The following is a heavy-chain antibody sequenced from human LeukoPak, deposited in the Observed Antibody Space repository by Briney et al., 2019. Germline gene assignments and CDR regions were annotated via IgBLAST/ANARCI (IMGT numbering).Heavy chain of an antibody. CDR2: MDISGTT. CDR1: GGSISSYF. D-gene: IGHD3-9*01. J-gene: IGHJ4*02. Sequence: SETLSLTCTVSGGSISSYFWSWIRQPAGKGLEWIGRMDISGTTNYNPSLQSRVTLSLDTSKNQFFLKLSSVTAADTAVYFCARYSGTGYGMYYFDYWGQGSLVTVSS. V-gene: IGHV4-4*07. CDR3: ARYSGTGYGMYYFDY.